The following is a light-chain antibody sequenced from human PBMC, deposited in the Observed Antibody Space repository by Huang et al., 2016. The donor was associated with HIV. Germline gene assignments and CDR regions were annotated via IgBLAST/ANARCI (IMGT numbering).Light chain of an antibody. V-gene: IGKV1-5*03. Sequence: DIQMTQSPSTLSASVRDRVTSTCRASQSISSWLAWYQQKPGKAPKLLIYKASNLESGVPSRFNGSGSGTEFTLTINSLQPDDFATYYCLQYHNSSRTFGQGTKVEVK. J-gene: IGKJ1*01. CDR2: KAS. CDR3: LQYHNSSRT. CDR1: QSISSW.